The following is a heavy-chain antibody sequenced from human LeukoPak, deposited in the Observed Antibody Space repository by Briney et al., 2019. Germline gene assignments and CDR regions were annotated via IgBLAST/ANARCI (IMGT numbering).Heavy chain of an antibody. CDR2: ISYDGSNK. Sequence: GGSLRLSCAASGFTFSSYGMHWVRQAPGKGLEWVAVISYDGSNKYYADSVKGRFTISRDNSKNTLYLQMNSLRAEDTAIYYCAKMSGHPAMAYHFDYWGQGTLATVSS. J-gene: IGHJ4*02. CDR1: GFTFSSYG. CDR3: AKMSGHPAMAYHFDY. V-gene: IGHV3-30*18. D-gene: IGHD6-19*01.